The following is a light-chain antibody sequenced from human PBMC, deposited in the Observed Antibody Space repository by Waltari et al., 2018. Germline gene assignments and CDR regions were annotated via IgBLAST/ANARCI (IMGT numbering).Light chain of an antibody. CDR1: QTVLHSSDTKNY. V-gene: IGKV4-1*01. Sequence: DIVMTQSPDSLAVSLGERATINCKSSQTVLHSSDTKNYVAWYQQKPGQPPKLLIYWSSTRESGVPDRVSGSGSGTDFTLTISSLQAEDVAVYYCHQYSSTPWTFGQGTKVEVK. CDR2: WSS. J-gene: IGKJ1*01. CDR3: HQYSSTPWT.